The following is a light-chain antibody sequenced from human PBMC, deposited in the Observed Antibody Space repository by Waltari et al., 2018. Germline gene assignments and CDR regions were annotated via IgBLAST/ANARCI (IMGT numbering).Light chain of an antibody. J-gene: IGKJ5*01. CDR2: DAS. CDR1: QSIARS. Sequence: EIVLTQSPATLSLSPGERATLSCRASQSIARSLAWYQQTPGQAPRLLIYDASNRATGVPVRFSGSGSGTDFSLTISSLEPEDFAVYYCQQRSNWPPVTFGQGTRLEIK. V-gene: IGKV3-11*01. CDR3: QQRSNWPPVT.